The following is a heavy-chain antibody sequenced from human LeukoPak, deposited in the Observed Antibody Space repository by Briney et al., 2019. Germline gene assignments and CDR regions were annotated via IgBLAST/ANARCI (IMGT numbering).Heavy chain of an antibody. CDR3: ARDAGYYDSSGRDGAFDI. CDR1: GGSISSGGYY. D-gene: IGHD3-22*01. J-gene: IGHJ3*02. Sequence: SETLSLTCTVSGGSISSGGYYWSWIRQHPGKGLEWIGYIYYSGSTYYNPSLKSRVTISVDTSKNQLSLKLSSVTAADTAVYYCARDAGYYDSSGRDGAFDIWGQGTMVTVSS. V-gene: IGHV4-31*03. CDR2: IYYSGST.